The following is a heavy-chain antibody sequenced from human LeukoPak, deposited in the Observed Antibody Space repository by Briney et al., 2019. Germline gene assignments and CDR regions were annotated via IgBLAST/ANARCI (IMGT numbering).Heavy chain of an antibody. D-gene: IGHD1-26*01. J-gene: IGHJ4*02. Sequence: ASVKVSCKASGYTFTGYYMHWVRQAPGQGLEWMGWINPNSGGTNYAQKFQGRVTMTRDTSISTAYMELSRLRSDDTAVYYCARDQRREGGSRFRVDYWGQGTLVTVSS. V-gene: IGHV1-2*02. CDR2: INPNSGGT. CDR3: ARDQRREGGSRFRVDY. CDR1: GYTFTGYY.